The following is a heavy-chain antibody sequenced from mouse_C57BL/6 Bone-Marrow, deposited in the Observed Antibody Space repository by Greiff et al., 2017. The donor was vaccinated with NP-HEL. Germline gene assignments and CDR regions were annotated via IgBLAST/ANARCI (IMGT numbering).Heavy chain of an antibody. CDR1: GYTFTSYW. Sequence: QVQLQQPGTELVKPGTSVKLSCKSSGYTFTSYWMHWVKQRPGQGLEWIGNINPSNGGTNYNEKFKSKATLTVDKSSSTAYMQLSSLTSDDSAVYYCAREGRCLRRGYWYFDVGDTGTTVTVSA. CDR3: AREGRCLRRGYWYFDV. CDR2: INPSNGGT. D-gene: IGHD2-2*01. J-gene: IGHJ1*03. V-gene: IGHV1-53*01.